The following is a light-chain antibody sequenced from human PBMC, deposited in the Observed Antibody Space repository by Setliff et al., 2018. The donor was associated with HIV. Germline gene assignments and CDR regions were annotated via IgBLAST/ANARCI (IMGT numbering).Light chain of an antibody. CDR2: RNN. CDR1: SSNIGSNY. V-gene: IGLV1-47*01. J-gene: IGLJ3*02. CDR3: AAWDDSLSGWV. Sequence: VLTQPPSASGTPGQRVTISCSGSSSNIGSNYVYWYQQLPGTAPKLLIYRNNQRPSGVPDRFSGSKSGTSASLAISGLRSEDEADYYCAAWDDSLSGWVFGGGTKVTVL.